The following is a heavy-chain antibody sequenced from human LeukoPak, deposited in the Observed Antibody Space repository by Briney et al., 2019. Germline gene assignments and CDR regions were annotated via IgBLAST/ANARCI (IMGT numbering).Heavy chain of an antibody. CDR3: ARDNSGGSTWWFDP. Sequence: ASVRVSCKASGFTFTSYYMHWVRQAPGQGLEWMGIINPSGSYTSYAQKFQGRVTMTRDTSTSTVYMELSSLRSEDTAVYYCARDNSGGSTWWFDPWGQGTLVTVSS. J-gene: IGHJ5*02. CDR1: GFTFTSYY. D-gene: IGHD2-15*01. CDR2: INPSGSYT. V-gene: IGHV1-46*01.